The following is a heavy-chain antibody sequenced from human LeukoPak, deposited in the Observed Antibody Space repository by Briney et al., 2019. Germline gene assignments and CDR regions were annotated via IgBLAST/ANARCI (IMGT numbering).Heavy chain of an antibody. CDR2: INHSGST. CDR3: AGSGDGDLDY. J-gene: IGHJ4*02. D-gene: IGHD3-10*01. Sequence: PSEPLSLTCSIYGGSFGGYYWSWIRQPPGKGLEWIGEINHSGSTNYNPSLKSRVNISVDTSKNHFSLKLSSVTAADTAVYYCAGSGDGDLDYWGQGTLVTIVS. V-gene: IGHV4-34*01. CDR1: GGSFGGYY.